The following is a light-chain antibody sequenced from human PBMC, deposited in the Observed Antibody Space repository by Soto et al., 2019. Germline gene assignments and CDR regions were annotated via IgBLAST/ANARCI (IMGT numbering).Light chain of an antibody. Sequence: EIVMTQSPPTLSVSPGDGATLSCRASQSVNSNLAWYQQKPGQAPRLLIYGASRRAMHIPARFSGSGSGTEFTLTLSGLQSEDFAVYYCQQYDSGPPLTFGGGTKV. CDR3: QQYDSGPPLT. CDR1: QSVNSN. J-gene: IGKJ4*01. CDR2: GAS. V-gene: IGKV3-15*01.